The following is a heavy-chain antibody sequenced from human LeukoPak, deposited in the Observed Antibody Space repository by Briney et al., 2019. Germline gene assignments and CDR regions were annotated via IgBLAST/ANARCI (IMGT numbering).Heavy chain of an antibody. J-gene: IGHJ5*02. V-gene: IGHV4-61*02. CDR3: ARESTGFGEFVWFDH. D-gene: IGHD3-10*01. CDR1: GGSISSGSYY. Sequence: PSQTLSLTCTVSGGSISSGSYYWSWIRQPAGKGLEWIGRIYTSGSTNYNPSLKSRVTISVDTSKNQFSLKLSSVTAADTAVYYCARESTGFGEFVWFDHWGQGTLVTVSS. CDR2: IYTSGST.